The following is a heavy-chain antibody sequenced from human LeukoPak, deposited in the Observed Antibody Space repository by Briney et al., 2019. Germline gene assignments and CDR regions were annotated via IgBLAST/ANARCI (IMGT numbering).Heavy chain of an antibody. CDR2: IYHSGST. V-gene: IGHV4-38-2*02. CDR1: GYSISSSYY. CDR3: ARSVEGYCSGGSCYSYYFYMDV. Sequence: PSETLSLTCTVSGYSISSSYYWGWIRQPPGKGLEWIGSIYHSGSTYYNPSLKSRVTISVDMSKNQFSLKLSSVTAADTAVYYCARSVEGYCSGGSCYSYYFYMDVWGEGTTVTVSS. J-gene: IGHJ6*03. D-gene: IGHD2-15*01.